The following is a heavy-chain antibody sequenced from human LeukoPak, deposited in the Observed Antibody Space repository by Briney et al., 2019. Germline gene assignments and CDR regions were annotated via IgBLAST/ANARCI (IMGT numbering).Heavy chain of an antibody. V-gene: IGHV4-59*01. CDR3: ARDRPGTTSLEY. J-gene: IGHJ4*02. D-gene: IGHD1-14*01. CDR2: SGNT. Sequence: KPSETLSLTCTVSGVSISTSYWSWIRQPPGKGLEWIGYSGNTNHNPSLESRVTISADTSKNQFFQRLTSVTAADTAVYYCARDRPGTTSLEYWGQGTLVTVSS. CDR1: GVSISTSY.